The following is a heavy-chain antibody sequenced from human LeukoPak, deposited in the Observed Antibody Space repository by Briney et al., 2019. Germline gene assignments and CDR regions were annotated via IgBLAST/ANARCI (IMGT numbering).Heavy chain of an antibody. V-gene: IGHV4-34*01. CDR3: ARVGYSSVWTPFAMDV. CDR1: GGSFSGYY. CDR2: INHSGST. D-gene: IGHD6-19*01. J-gene: IGHJ6*02. Sequence: SETLSLTCAVYGGSFSGYYWSWIRQPPGKGLEWIGEINHSGSTNYNPSLKSRVTISVDTSKNQFSLQLNSVTPEDTAVYYCARVGYSSVWTPFAMDVWGQGTTVTVSS.